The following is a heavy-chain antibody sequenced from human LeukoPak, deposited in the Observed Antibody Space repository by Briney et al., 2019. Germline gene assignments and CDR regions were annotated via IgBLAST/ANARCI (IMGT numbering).Heavy chain of an antibody. Sequence: ASVRVSCKASGYTFTGYDINWVRQATGQGLEWMGWMNPKTGDTGYAQKFQGRVNMTRNTSIDTAYVELSGLRSDDTAVYYCTRGSISGSSRDYWGQGTLLTVSS. D-gene: IGHD1-26*01. CDR2: MNPKTGDT. J-gene: IGHJ4*02. V-gene: IGHV1-8*01. CDR1: GYTFTGYD. CDR3: TRGSISGSSRDY.